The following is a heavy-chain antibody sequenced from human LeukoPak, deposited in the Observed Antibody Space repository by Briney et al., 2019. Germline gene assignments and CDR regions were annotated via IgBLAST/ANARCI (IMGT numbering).Heavy chain of an antibody. D-gene: IGHD6-6*01. Sequence: SGGSLRLSCAASGFTVSSNYKSWVRQAPGKGLEWVSVIYSGGSTYYADSVKGRFTISRDNSKNTLYLQMNSLRAEDTAVYYCARDPGIAARPGGDYWGQGTLVTVSS. CDR2: IYSGGST. J-gene: IGHJ4*02. CDR3: ARDPGIAARPGGDY. CDR1: GFTVSSNY. V-gene: IGHV3-66*02.